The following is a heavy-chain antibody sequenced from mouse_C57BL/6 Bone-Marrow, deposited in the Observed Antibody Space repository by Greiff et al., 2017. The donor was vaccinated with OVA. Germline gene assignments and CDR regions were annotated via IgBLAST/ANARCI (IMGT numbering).Heavy chain of an antibody. Sequence: QVQLQQPGTELVKPGASVKLSCRASGYTFTSYWMHWVKQRPGQGLEWIGNINPSNGGTNYNEKFKSKATLTVDKSSSTAYMQLSSLTSEDSAVYYCARKGSSGPWFAYWGQGTLVTVSA. CDR1: GYTFTSYW. D-gene: IGHD1-3*01. CDR2: INPSNGGT. V-gene: IGHV1-53*01. J-gene: IGHJ3*01. CDR3: ARKGSSGPWFAY.